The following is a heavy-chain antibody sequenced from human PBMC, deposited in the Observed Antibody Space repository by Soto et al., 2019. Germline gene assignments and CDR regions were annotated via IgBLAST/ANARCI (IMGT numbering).Heavy chain of an antibody. Sequence: QVQLVQSGAEVKKPGSSVKLSCNAAGGTFNNLAVSWVRQAPGQGLEWMGEIIPMFGSTNYAQRFQGRVTITADESRSIAYMYLSILRSDDTAIYYCARGGRMGNWYFDLWGRGTLVTVSS. CDR1: GGTFNNLA. D-gene: IGHD5-12*01. J-gene: IGHJ2*01. V-gene: IGHV1-69*01. CDR3: ARGGRMGNWYFDL. CDR2: IIPMFGST.